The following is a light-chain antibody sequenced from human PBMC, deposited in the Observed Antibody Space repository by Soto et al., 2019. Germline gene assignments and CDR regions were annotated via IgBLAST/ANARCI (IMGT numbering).Light chain of an antibody. CDR1: QGIRND. V-gene: IGKV1-6*01. CDR2: AAS. Sequence: AIQMTQSPSSLSASVGDRFTITCLAIQGIRNDLGWYQQKPGKAPKLLIYAASSLQSGVPSRFRGSGSGTDVTLTISSLQPEDVETDYCLQEYNYPPTCGGGTKVDIK. CDR3: LQEYNYPPT. J-gene: IGKJ4*01.